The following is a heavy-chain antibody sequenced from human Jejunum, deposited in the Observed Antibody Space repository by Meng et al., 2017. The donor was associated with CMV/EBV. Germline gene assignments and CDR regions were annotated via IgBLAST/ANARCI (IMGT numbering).Heavy chain of an antibody. D-gene: IGHD3/OR15-3a*01. J-gene: IGHJ4*02. Sequence: WVPRAHGQALGWMGGIAPFSPLPDYAQSFQGLEGRFRQPRVTITTDESRRTVYLQLNSLRSGDTAVYYCAREAWTPRSGRLYYFDDWGPGTLVTVSS. CDR2: IAPFSPLP. CDR3: AREAWTPRSGRLYYFDD. V-gene: IGHV1-69*05.